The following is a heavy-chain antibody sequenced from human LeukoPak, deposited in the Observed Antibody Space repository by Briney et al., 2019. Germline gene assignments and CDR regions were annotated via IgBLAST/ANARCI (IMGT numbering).Heavy chain of an antibody. CDR1: GFTLSSYD. CDR3: TRDGWLGLWFDY. V-gene: IGHV3-48*03. Sequence: GGSLRLSCTASGFTLSSYDMNWVRLAPGKGLEWVSYISSHGTTRYYADSVKGRLTISRDNAKNSLYLHMNSLRAEDTAVYYCTRDGWLGLWFDYWGQGALVTVSS. CDR2: ISSHGTTR. J-gene: IGHJ5*01. D-gene: IGHD3-10*01.